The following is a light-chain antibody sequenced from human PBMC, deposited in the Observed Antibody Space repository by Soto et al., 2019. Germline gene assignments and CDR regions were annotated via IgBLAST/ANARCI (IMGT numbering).Light chain of an antibody. J-gene: IGLJ1*01. Sequence: QSVLTQPASVSGSPGQSITISCTGTSSDVGSYNYVSWYQQDPGKAPKLIFYDVSNRPSGVSDRFSVSKSGNTASLTISNLQAEDEAAYCCSSYTNSGTYVFGTGTKVTVL. CDR1: SSDVGSYNY. CDR3: SSYTNSGTYV. CDR2: DVS. V-gene: IGLV2-14*01.